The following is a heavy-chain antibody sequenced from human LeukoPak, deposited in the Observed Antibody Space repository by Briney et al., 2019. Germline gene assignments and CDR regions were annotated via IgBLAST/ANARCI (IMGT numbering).Heavy chain of an antibody. Sequence: GGSLRLSCAASGFTFTNYAMSWVRQAPGKGLEWVSATSESGSNTYYADSVKGRFTISRDNSKNTLYLQMNSLRAEDMAVYYCAMIKRDFWGQGTLVTVSS. CDR2: TSESGSNT. CDR3: AMIKRDF. D-gene: IGHD3-22*01. J-gene: IGHJ4*02. CDR1: GFTFTNYA. V-gene: IGHV3-23*01.